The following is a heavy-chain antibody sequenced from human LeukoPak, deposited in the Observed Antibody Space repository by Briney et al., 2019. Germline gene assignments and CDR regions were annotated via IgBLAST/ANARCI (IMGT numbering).Heavy chain of an antibody. D-gene: IGHD2-15*01. CDR2: ISYDGSNK. CDR3: AKDKELGYCSGGSCYSILDY. CDR1: GFTFSSYG. V-gene: IGHV3-30*18. Sequence: PGRSLRLSCAASGFTFSSYGMHWVRQAPGKGLEWVAVISYDGSNKYYADSVKGRFTISRDNAKNSLYLQMNSLRAEDTALYYCAKDKELGYCSGGSCYSILDYWGQGTLVTVSS. J-gene: IGHJ4*02.